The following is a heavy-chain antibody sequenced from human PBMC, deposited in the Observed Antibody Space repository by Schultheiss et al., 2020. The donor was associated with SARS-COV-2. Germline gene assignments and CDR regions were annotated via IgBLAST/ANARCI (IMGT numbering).Heavy chain of an antibody. Sequence: GGSLRLSCAASGFTFSDYYMSWIRQAPGKGLEWVSAISGSGGSTYYADSVKGRFTISRDNSKNTLYLQMNSLRAEDTAVYYCARGGGSYARWGQGTLVTVSS. CDR2: ISGSGGST. CDR3: ARGGGSYAR. J-gene: IGHJ4*02. V-gene: IGHV3-23*01. D-gene: IGHD1-26*01. CDR1: GFTFSDYY.